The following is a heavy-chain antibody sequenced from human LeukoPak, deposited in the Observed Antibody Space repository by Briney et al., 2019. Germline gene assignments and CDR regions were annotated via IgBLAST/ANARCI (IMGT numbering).Heavy chain of an antibody. D-gene: IGHD3-10*01. V-gene: IGHV1-46*01. J-gene: IGHJ4*02. CDR2: INPSGLWS. CDR1: GYTFTTHY. CDR3: ARDPLGPTPMDY. Sequence: GASVKVSCKASGYTFTTHYMHWVRQAPGQGLEWMGVINPSGLWSSSAQKFQGRVTMTTDTSTSTAYMELRSLRSDDTAVYYCARDPLGPTPMDYWGQGTLVTVSS.